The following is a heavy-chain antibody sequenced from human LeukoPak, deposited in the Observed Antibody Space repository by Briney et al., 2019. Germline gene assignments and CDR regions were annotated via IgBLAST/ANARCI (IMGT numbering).Heavy chain of an antibody. CDR2: INPNSGGT. V-gene: IGHV1-2*02. J-gene: IGHJ5*02. CDR3: ARGPSIHVRDCFVHETRNSFDP. Sequence: VASVKVSCKASGYTFTGYYMHWVRQAPGQGLEWMGWINPNSGGTNYAQKFQGRVTMTRDTSMRTAYMELSRMRSCDTAVYYSARGPSIHVRDCFVHETRNSFDPWGQGTLVTVSS. D-gene: IGHD2/OR15-2a*01. CDR1: GYTFTGYY.